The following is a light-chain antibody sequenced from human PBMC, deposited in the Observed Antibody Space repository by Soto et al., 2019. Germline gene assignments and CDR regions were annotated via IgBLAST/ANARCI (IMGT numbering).Light chain of an antibody. J-gene: IGLJ2*01. V-gene: IGLV2-14*01. CDR2: DVS. CDR1: SSDVGGYNY. CDR3: SSYTGSNNL. Sequence: QSVLNHPSSVSGSPWQSIPLSPTGTSSDVGGYNYVSWYQQHPGKAPKLMIYDVSNRPSGVSNRFSGSKSGNTASLTISGLQAEDEADYYCSSYTGSNNLFGGGTKVTVL.